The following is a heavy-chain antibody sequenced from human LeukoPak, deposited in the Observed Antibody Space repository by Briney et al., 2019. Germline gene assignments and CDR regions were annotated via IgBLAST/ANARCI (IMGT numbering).Heavy chain of an antibody. CDR1: GFTFDDYA. CDR2: ISWNSGSI. Sequence: PGGSQRLSCAASGFTFDDYAMHWIRQAPGKGLEWVSGISWNSGSIGYADSVKGRFTISRDNAKNSLYLQMNSLRAEDTALYYCAKGLDFGSGSYSVAPGYWGQRTLVTVSS. CDR3: AKGLDFGSGSYSVAPGY. J-gene: IGHJ4*02. D-gene: IGHD3-10*01. V-gene: IGHV3-9*01.